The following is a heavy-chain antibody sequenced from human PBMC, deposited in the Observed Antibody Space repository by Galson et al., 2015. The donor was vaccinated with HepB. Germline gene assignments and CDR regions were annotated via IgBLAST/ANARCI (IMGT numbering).Heavy chain of an antibody. D-gene: IGHD4-17*01. V-gene: IGHV3-30*04. CDR1: GVTFSSYA. CDR2: ISYDGSDK. Sequence: SLRLSCAASGVTFSSYAMNWVRQAPGKGLEWVAVISYDGSDKYYADSVKGRFTISRDNSKNTLYLQMNSLRPDDTAVYYCARDWGTTVTIPRNYFDSWGQGTLVTVSS. J-gene: IGHJ4*02. CDR3: ARDWGTTVTIPRNYFDS.